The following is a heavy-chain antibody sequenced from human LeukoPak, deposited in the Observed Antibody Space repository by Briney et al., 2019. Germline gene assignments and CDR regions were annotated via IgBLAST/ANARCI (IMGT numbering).Heavy chain of an antibody. CDR1: GFSINDYG. CDR3: AELGITMIGGV. V-gene: IGHV3-48*03. J-gene: IGHJ6*04. CDR2: ISSSGSTI. Sequence: GGSLRLSCAASGFSINDYGMNWVRQAPGKRLEWVSYISSSGSTIYYADSVKGRFTISRDNAKNSLYLQMNSLRAEDTAVYYCAELGITMIGGVWGKGTTVTISS. D-gene: IGHD3-10*02.